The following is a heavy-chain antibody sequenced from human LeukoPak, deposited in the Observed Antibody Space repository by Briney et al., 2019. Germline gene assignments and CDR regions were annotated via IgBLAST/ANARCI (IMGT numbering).Heavy chain of an antibody. D-gene: IGHD4-17*01. J-gene: IGHJ5*02. CDR3: ARSRTDDYGDWWWFDP. Sequence: ASVKVSCKASGYISTSYAMHWVRQAPGQRLEWLGWINGGKGNIKYSQKFQGRVTISKDTSARTAYMELSSLRSEDTAVYYCARSRTDDYGDWWWFDPWGQGTLVTVSS. V-gene: IGHV1-3*01. CDR2: INGGKGNI. CDR1: GYISTSYA.